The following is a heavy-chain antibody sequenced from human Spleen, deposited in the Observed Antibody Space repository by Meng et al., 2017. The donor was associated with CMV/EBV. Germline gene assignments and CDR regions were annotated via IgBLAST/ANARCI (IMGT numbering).Heavy chain of an antibody. CDR1: GFTFSSYA. D-gene: IGHD3-10*01. V-gene: IGHV3-48*04. CDR2: ISRSSGII. CDR3: GRLRDY. Sequence: GESLKISCAASGFTFSSYAMSWVRQAPGKGLEWVSFISRSSGIIHYADSVKGRFTISRDNAKNSLYLQMNGLRAEDTAVYYCGRLRDYWGQGTLVTVSS. J-gene: IGHJ4*02.